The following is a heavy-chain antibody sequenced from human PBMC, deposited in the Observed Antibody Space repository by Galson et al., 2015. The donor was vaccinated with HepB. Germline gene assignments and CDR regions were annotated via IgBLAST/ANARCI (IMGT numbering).Heavy chain of an antibody. Sequence: SLRLSCAASGFTFSSYAMSWVRRAPGKGLEWVSAISGSGGSTYYADSVKGRFTISRDNSKNTLYLQMNSLRADDTALYYCAKGGLEWGYYFDYWGQGTLVTVSS. CDR2: ISGSGGST. D-gene: IGHD3-3*01. CDR3: AKGGLEWGYYFDY. V-gene: IGHV3-23*01. J-gene: IGHJ4*02. CDR1: GFTFSSYA.